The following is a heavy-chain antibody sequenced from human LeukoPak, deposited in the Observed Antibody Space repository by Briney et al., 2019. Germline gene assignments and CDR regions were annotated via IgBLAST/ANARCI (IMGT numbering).Heavy chain of an antibody. CDR3: AKSPYYDILTGYYPFDY. CDR1: GFTFSSCA. V-gene: IGHV3-23*01. D-gene: IGHD3-9*01. CDR2: ISGSGGST. J-gene: IGHJ4*02. Sequence: GGSLRLSCAASGFTFSSCAMSWVRQAPGKGLEWVSAISGSGGSTYYADSVKGRFTISRDNSKNTLYLQMNSLRAEDTAVYYCAKSPYYDILTGYYPFDYWGQGTLVTVSS.